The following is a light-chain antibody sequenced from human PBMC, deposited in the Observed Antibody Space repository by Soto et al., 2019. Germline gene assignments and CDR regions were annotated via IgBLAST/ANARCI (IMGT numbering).Light chain of an antibody. CDR2: AAS. CDR1: QGINKN. V-gene: IGKV1-16*02. J-gene: IGKJ2*01. CDR3: QQYDSSPYT. Sequence: DIQMTQSPSSLSASVGDRVTITCRASQGINKNLAWFQQKPGNAPKSLISAASSLQSGVPSKFSRRGSGTDFTLTINSLQPEDFASYYCQQYDSSPYTFGQGNKLEIK.